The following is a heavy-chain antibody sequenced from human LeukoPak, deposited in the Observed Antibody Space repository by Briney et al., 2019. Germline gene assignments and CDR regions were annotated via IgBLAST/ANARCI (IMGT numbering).Heavy chain of an antibody. Sequence: PGGSPRLSCSASGFTFSSYAMHWVRQAPGKGLEYVSAISSNGGSTYYADSVKGRFTISRDNSKNTLYLQMSSLRAEDTAVYYCVKGFGELLSRYWGQGTLVTVSS. CDR3: VKGFGELLSRY. CDR1: GFTFSSYA. CDR2: ISSNGGST. D-gene: IGHD3-10*01. J-gene: IGHJ4*02. V-gene: IGHV3-64D*06.